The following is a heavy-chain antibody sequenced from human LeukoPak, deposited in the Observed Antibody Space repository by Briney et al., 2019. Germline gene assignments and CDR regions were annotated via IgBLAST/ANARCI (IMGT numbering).Heavy chain of an antibody. CDR1: GFTFSSSA. D-gene: IGHD2-2*01. CDR2: ISGSSGST. V-gene: IGHV3-23*01. J-gene: IGHJ4*02. Sequence: PGGSLRLACAASGFTFSSSAMSWVRQAPGKGLEWVSAISGSSGSTYYADSVKGRFTISRDNSKNTLYLQMNSLRAEDTAAYYCAKDLDCSSTNCYPDYWGQGTLVAVSS. CDR3: AKDLDCSSTNCYPDY.